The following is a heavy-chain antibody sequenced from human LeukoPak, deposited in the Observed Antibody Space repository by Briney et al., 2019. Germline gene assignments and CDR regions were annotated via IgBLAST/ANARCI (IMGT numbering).Heavy chain of an antibody. D-gene: IGHD3-10*01. CDR2: INSDGSST. CDR3: AIGSGSYYTEVPFDY. Sequence: GGSLRLSCAASGFTFSSYWMHWVRQAPGKGLVWVSRINSDGSSTSYADSVKGRFTISRDNAKNTLYLQMNSLRAEDTAGYYCAIGSGSYYTEVPFDYWGQGTLVTVSS. J-gene: IGHJ4*02. V-gene: IGHV3-74*01. CDR1: GFTFSSYW.